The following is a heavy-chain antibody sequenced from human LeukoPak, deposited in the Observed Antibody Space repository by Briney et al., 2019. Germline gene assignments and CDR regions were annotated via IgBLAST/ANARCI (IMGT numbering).Heavy chain of an antibody. CDR3: ARGTPGVVMS. CDR2: IYYSGST. J-gene: IGHJ4*02. CDR1: GGSISSSHYY. Sequence: SETLSLTCTVSGGSISSSHYYWDWIRQPPGKGLEWIGSIYYSGSTYYNPSLKSRVTISVDTSKNQFSLKLSSVTAADTAVYYCARGTPGVVMSWGQGTLVTVSS. V-gene: IGHV4-39*01. D-gene: IGHD3-3*01.